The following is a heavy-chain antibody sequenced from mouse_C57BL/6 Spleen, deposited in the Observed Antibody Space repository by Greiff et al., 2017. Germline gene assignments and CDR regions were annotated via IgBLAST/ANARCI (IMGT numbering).Heavy chain of an antibody. D-gene: IGHD3-3*01. V-gene: IGHV1-15*01. CDR1: GYTFTDYE. CDR3: TRPGRDAMDY. Sequence: VKLMESGAELVRPGASVTLSCKASGYTFTDYEMHWVKQTPVHGLEWIGAIDPETGGTAYNQKFKGKAIPTADKSSSTAYMELRSLTSEDSAVYYCTRPGRDAMDYWGQGT. J-gene: IGHJ4*01. CDR2: IDPETGGT.